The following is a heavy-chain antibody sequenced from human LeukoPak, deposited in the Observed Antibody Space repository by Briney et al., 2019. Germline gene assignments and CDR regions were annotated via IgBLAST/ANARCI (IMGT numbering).Heavy chain of an antibody. CDR3: AKDLRSRLGTNFEY. Sequence: GGSLRLSCAASGFTSSSYGMHWVRQAPGKGLEWVAFIRYDGSNKYYADSVKGRFTISRDNSKNTLYLQMNTLRVEDTAVYYCAKDLRSRLGTNFEYWGQGTLVTVSS. CDR2: IRYDGSNK. D-gene: IGHD1-1*01. CDR1: GFTSSSYG. J-gene: IGHJ4*02. V-gene: IGHV3-30*02.